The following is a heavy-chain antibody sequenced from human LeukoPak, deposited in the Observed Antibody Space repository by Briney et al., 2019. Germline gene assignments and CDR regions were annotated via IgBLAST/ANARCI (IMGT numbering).Heavy chain of an antibody. D-gene: IGHD2-15*01. V-gene: IGHV3-48*02. Sequence: GGSLRLSCSASGFMFNNHTMNWVRQAPGKGLEWVSYITTRSANILYADSVKGRFTMSRDDAKNSLYLQMNSLGDADTGVYYCATGGGGYWGQGTLVTVSS. J-gene: IGHJ4*02. CDR2: ITTRSANI. CDR1: GFMFNNHT. CDR3: ATGGGGY.